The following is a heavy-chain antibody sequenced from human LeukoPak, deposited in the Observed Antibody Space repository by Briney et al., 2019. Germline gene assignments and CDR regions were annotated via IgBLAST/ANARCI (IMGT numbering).Heavy chain of an antibody. CDR2: ISGYNGNT. D-gene: IGHD1-26*01. J-gene: IGHJ6*02. CDR1: GYTFTNYG. CDR3: ARDLDSGSFQTYYYYGMDV. Sequence: ASVKVSCKASGYTFTNYGITWVQQAPGQGLEWMGWISGYNGNTKYAQKLQGRVTMTTDTSTSTAYMELRSLRSDDTAVYYCARDLDSGSFQTYYYYGMDVWGQGTTVTVSS. V-gene: IGHV1-18*01.